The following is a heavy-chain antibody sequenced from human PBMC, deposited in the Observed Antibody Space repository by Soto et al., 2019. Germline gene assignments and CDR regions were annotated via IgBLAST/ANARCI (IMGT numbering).Heavy chain of an antibody. CDR2: INHSGST. Sequence: SETLSLTCAVYGGSFSGYYWTWIRQPPGTGLEWIGEINHSGSTNYNPSLKSRVTISVDTSKNQFSLKLSSVTAADTAVYYCARARSGGDILTGYRYYYYGMDVWGQGTTVTVSS. CDR3: ARARSGGDILTGYRYYYYGMDV. V-gene: IGHV4-34*01. D-gene: IGHD3-9*01. J-gene: IGHJ6*02. CDR1: GGSFSGYY.